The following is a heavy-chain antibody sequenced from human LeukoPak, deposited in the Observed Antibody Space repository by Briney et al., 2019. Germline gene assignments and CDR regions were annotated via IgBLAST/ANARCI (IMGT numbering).Heavy chain of an antibody. J-gene: IGHJ6*02. CDR3: ARAVIVVVPAAMVDYYYYGMDV. D-gene: IGHD2-2*01. CDR2: IISILGIA. CDR1: GGTFSSYA. Sequence: PAKVSCKASGGTFSSYAISWVRQAPGQGLEWMGRIISILGIANYAQKFEGRVTITADKSTSTAYMELSSLRSEDTAVYYCARAVIVVVPAAMVDYYYYGMDVWGQGTTVTVSS. V-gene: IGHV1-69*04.